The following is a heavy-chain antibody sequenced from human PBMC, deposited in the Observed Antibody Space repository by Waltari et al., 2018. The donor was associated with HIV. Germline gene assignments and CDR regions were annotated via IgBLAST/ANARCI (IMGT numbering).Heavy chain of an antibody. CDR1: GFSLRTSGVG. CDR2: IYWNDDK. Sequence: QITLKESGPTLLKPTQTLTLPCTFSGFSLRTSGVGVGCIRQPPGKGLESLAVIYWNDDKRYRPSLKRRLTITKDTSKTQVVLTMTNMDPVDTATYYCAHTYYGSGSHYWGQGTLVTVSS. V-gene: IGHV2-5*01. J-gene: IGHJ4*02. CDR3: AHTYYGSGSHY. D-gene: IGHD3-10*01.